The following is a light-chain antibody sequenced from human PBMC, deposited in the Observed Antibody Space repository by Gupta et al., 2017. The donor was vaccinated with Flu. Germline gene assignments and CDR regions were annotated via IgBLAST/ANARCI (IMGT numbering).Light chain of an antibody. CDR2: QDI. CDR1: ELGDIY. Sequence: SFDLTQPPPASVSPGQTATITCSGTGNELGDIYVSWYQQKPGQSPVLVIYQDIQRPSGIPERFSGSNSGDTATLSISETQAMDEADYYCQAWDSGTCGFGGGTKLTVL. CDR3: QAWDSGTCG. J-gene: IGLJ2*01. V-gene: IGLV3-1*01.